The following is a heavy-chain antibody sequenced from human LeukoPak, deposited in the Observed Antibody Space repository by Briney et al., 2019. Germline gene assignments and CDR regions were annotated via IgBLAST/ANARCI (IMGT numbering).Heavy chain of an antibody. CDR2: IYTSGST. V-gene: IGHV4-4*07. CDR1: GGSISGYY. J-gene: IGHJ3*02. D-gene: IGHD1-26*01. Sequence: SETLSLTCTVSGGSISGYYWSWIRQPAGKGLEWIGRIYTSGSTNYNPSLKSRVTMSVDTSKNQFSLKLSSVTAADTAVYYCATDPIVGATRGAFDIWGQGTMVTVSS. CDR3: ATDPIVGATRGAFDI.